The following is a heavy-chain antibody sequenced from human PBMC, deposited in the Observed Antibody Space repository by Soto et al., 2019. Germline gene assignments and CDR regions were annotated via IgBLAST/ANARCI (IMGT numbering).Heavy chain of an antibody. CDR1: GGTFSSYA. CDR3: ARGGAGITMVRGVIITSPNWFDG. CDR2: IIPIFGTA. D-gene: IGHD3-10*01. Sequence: SVKVSCKASGGTFSSYAISWVRQAPGQGLEWMGGIIPIFGTANYAQKFQGRVTITADESTNTAYMELSSLRCEDTAVYYCARGGAGITMVRGVIITSPNWFDGGGQGTLVTVSS. V-gene: IGHV1-69*13. J-gene: IGHJ5*02.